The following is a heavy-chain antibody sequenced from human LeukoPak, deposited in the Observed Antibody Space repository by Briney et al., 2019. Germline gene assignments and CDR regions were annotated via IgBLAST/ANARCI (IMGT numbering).Heavy chain of an antibody. D-gene: IGHD1-1*01. Sequence: ASVKVSCKASGYTFTNYDVNWVRQAPGQGLEWMGWINPNSGGTNYAQKFQGRVTMTRDTSISTAYMELSRLRSDDTAVYYCANVQLELKYFQHWGQGTLVTVSS. CDR2: INPNSGGT. CDR3: ANVQLELKYFQH. J-gene: IGHJ1*01. CDR1: GYTFTNYD. V-gene: IGHV1-2*02.